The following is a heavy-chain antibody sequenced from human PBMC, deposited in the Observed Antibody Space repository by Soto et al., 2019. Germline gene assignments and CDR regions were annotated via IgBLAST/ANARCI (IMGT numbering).Heavy chain of an antibody. D-gene: IGHD3-16*01. Sequence: SETLSLTCTVSGDSMATGGHYYNWIRQVPGKGLEGIGYDYYSGATHYTPSLRARATISRDTSKNQFSLRLISVTAADTALYYCARDKDLQPTVWGFWGQGIQVTVSS. V-gene: IGHV4-31*03. J-gene: IGHJ4*02. CDR1: GDSMATGGHY. CDR3: ARDKDLQPTVWGF. CDR2: DYYSGAT.